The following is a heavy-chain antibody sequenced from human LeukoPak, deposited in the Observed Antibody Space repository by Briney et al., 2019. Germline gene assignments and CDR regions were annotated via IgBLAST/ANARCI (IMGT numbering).Heavy chain of an antibody. D-gene: IGHD3-22*01. Sequence: GESLKISCKGSGYSFTSYWIGWVRQMPGKGLEWMGIIYPGDSDTRYSPSFQGQVTISADKSISTAYLQWSSLKASDTAMYYCASSYYHDSSGYFNGPDYWGQGTLVTVSS. J-gene: IGHJ4*02. CDR1: GYSFTSYW. CDR3: ASSYYHDSSGYFNGPDY. V-gene: IGHV5-51*01. CDR2: IYPGDSDT.